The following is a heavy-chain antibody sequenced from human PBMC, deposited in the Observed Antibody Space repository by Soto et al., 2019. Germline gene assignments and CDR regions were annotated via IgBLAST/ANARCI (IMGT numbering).Heavy chain of an antibody. J-gene: IGHJ5*02. V-gene: IGHV1-18*01. Sequence: ASVKVSCKASGYTFTSYGISWVRQAPGQGLEWMGWISAYSSNTNYAQKLQGRLTMTTDTSTSTAYMELRSLRSDDTAVYYCARHAHILNGSYTSGCFDPWGQGTLVTVS. CDR3: ARHAHILNGSYTSGCFDP. CDR1: GYTFTSYG. CDR2: ISAYSSNT. D-gene: IGHD3-9*01.